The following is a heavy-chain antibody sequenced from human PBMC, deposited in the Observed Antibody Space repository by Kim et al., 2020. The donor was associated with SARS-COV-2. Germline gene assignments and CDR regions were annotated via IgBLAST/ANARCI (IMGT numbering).Heavy chain of an antibody. V-gene: IGHV3-30*01. Sequence: DSVKGRFTISRDNSKNTLYLQMNSLRAEDTAVYYCARDGYSYAISGTLDYWGQGTLVTVSS. D-gene: IGHD5-18*01. CDR3: ARDGYSYAISGTLDY. J-gene: IGHJ4*02.